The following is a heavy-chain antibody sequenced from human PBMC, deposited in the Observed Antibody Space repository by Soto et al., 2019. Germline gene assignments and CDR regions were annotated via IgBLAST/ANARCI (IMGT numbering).Heavy chain of an antibody. Sequence: EVQLVESGGGLVQPGGSLRLSCAPSGFTFSSYYMHWVGQAPGKGLVWISRIKTDGSFSSYADSVKGRFTISRDNAKNTLFLQMNSLRDDDTAVYYCARGYYGDPPALDYWGQGTLVSVSS. CDR3: ARGYYGDPPALDY. V-gene: IGHV3-74*01. CDR1: GFTFSSYY. D-gene: IGHD4-17*01. CDR2: IKTDGSFS. J-gene: IGHJ4*02.